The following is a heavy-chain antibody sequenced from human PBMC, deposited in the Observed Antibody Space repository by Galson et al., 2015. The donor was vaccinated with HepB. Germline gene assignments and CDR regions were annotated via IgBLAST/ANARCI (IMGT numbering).Heavy chain of an antibody. CDR3: AKDVSFTTAIDY. Sequence: SLRLSCAASGFTFTRYGMHWVRQAPGKGLEWVAVVSQDGNTTYYVDSVKGRFTISRDNSKNTLDLQMNTLRAEDTAIYYCAKDVSFTTAIDYWGQGILVTVSS. CDR1: GFTFTRYG. D-gene: IGHD3-22*01. J-gene: IGHJ4*02. V-gene: IGHV3-30*18. CDR2: VSQDGNTT.